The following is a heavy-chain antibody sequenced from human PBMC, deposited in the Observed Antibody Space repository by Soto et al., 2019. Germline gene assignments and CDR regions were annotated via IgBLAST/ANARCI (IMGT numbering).Heavy chain of an antibody. D-gene: IGHD3-22*01. V-gene: IGHV3-7*01. J-gene: IGHJ4*02. Sequence: EVQLVESGGALVQPGGTLRLSCAASGFTFGRHWMSWVRQAPGKGLEWVANIKQNGTETYYAHPVQGRFTISRDNIKSMLYIQMSGLRGDDTAVYSCARVPYDSTGYFNDYWGQGTLVSVSS. CDR2: IKQNGTET. CDR3: ARVPYDSTGYFNDY. CDR1: GFTFGRHW.